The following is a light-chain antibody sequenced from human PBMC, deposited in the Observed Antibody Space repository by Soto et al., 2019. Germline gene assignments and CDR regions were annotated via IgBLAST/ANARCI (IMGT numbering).Light chain of an antibody. V-gene: IGKV3-11*01. Sequence: VVLKQSPVTLSFSPGERATLSFGPSQSFRGLLAWYQQKPGQAPRLLIYDAYNRATGIPPRFSGSGSGTDFTLTISSLETEDLAVYYCQQRSNWHTLTFGGGTKVDIK. J-gene: IGKJ4*01. CDR3: QQRSNWHTLT. CDR1: QSFRGL. CDR2: DAY.